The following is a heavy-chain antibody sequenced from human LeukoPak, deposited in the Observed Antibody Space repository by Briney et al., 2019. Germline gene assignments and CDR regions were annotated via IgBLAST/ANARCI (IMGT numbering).Heavy chain of an antibody. CDR3: ARHPFATPFDY. J-gene: IGHJ4*02. Sequence: PSETLSLTCSVSGGSISSYYWSWIRQPPGXXXEWIGYMYDTGHTMYNSTLKSRVTMSLDTSKNHFSLRLSSVTAADTAVYYCARHPFATPFDYWGPGTLVTVSS. CDR2: MYDTGHT. V-gene: IGHV4-59*08. CDR1: GGSISSYY. D-gene: IGHD2-15*01.